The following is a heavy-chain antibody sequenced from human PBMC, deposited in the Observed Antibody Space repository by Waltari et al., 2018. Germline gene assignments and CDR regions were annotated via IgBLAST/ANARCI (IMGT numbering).Heavy chain of an antibody. CDR1: GFPLSNSW. CDR2: IMTDGREE. J-gene: IGHJ3*02. V-gene: IGHV3-7*01. Sequence: EVQLVESGGGLVQPGGSLRLSCAASGFPLSNSWMSWVRQVPGKGVEWWANIMTDGREEYYVDSVRGRFTISRDNAKNSLYLQMNSLRPEDTAVYYCVRDQWFAFDIWGQGTMVTVSS. CDR3: VRDQWFAFDI. D-gene: IGHD3-22*01.